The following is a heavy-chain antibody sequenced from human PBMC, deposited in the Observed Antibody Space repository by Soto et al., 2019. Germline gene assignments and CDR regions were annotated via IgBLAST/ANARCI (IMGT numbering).Heavy chain of an antibody. CDR2: IWYDGSDK. CDR1: GFTFSNYG. V-gene: IGHV3-33*01. CDR3: ARDYGGNSDY. D-gene: IGHD2-21*02. Sequence: QVQLVESGGGVVQPGRSLRLSCATSGFTFSNYGLHWVRQAPGKGLEWVAVIWYDGSDKYYADSVKGRFTVSRDNSKNTLCLQMNSLRAEDTAVYYCARDYGGNSDYWGQGTLVTVSS. J-gene: IGHJ4*02.